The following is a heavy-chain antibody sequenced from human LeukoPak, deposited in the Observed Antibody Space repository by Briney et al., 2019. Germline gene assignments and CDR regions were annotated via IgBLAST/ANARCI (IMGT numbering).Heavy chain of an antibody. J-gene: IGHJ4*02. CDR3: ATSPASSCLDD. V-gene: IGHV3-33*01. Sequence: PGGSLRLSCAASGFTFSGYGMPWVRQAPGKGLEWVAAIWYDGSNQDQADSVKGRFTVSRDNSKNTLYLEMNSLRADDTGVYYCATSPASSCLDDWGQGTLVRVSS. CDR2: IWYDGSNQ. CDR1: GFTFSGYG. D-gene: IGHD2-2*01.